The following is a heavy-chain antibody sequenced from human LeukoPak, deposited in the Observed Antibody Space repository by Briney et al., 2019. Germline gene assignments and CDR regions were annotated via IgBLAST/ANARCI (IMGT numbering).Heavy chain of an antibody. CDR3: ARYYSSSWYDAFDI. J-gene: IGHJ3*02. CDR1: GGSISSYY. D-gene: IGHD6-13*01. Sequence: SETLFLTCTVSGGSISSYYWSWIRQPPGKGLEWIGYIYYSGSTNYNPSLKSRVTISVDTSKNQFSLKLSSVTAADTAVYYCARYYSSSWYDAFDIWGQGTMVTVSS. CDR2: IYYSGST. V-gene: IGHV4-59*08.